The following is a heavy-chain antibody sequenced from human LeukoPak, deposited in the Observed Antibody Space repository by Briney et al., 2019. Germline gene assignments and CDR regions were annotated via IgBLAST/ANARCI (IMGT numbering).Heavy chain of an antibody. J-gene: IGHJ1*01. D-gene: IGHD6-19*01. CDR1: GYTFTHYY. CDR3: ARVATVPG. CDR2: IHPNSGGA. V-gene: IGHV1-2*02. Sequence: ASVKVSCKASGYTFTHYYLHWVRQAPGQRLEWMGWIHPNSGGANYAQKFQGRVTMTRETSISTAYMELSSLRSDDTAVYCARVATVPGWGEGTLVSVFS.